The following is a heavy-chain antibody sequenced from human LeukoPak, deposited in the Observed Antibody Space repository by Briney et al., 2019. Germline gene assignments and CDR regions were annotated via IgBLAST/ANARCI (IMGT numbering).Heavy chain of an antibody. CDR2: IYDSGST. Sequence: SETLSLTCAVSGYSISSGYYWGWIRRPPGKGLEWIGTIYDSGSTYYNPSLKSRLTISVDTSKNQFSLKLSSVTDAGTAVYYCARAVVAAKEGWFDPWGQGTLVTVSS. J-gene: IGHJ5*02. V-gene: IGHV4-38-2*01. CDR3: ARAVVAAKEGWFDP. D-gene: IGHD2-15*01. CDR1: GYSISSGYY.